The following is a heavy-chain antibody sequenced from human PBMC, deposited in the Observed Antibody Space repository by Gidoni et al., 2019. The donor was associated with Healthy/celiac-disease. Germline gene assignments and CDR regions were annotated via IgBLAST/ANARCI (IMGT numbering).Heavy chain of an antibody. Sequence: EVQLVESGGGLVQPGRSLRLSCTASGFTFGDYAMSWFRQAPGKGLEWVGFIRSKAYGGTTEYAASVKGRFTISRDDSKSIAYLQMNSLKTEDTAVYYCTRDTYSSGWYAVDYWGQGTLVTVSS. CDR3: TRDTYSSGWYAVDY. CDR1: GFTFGDYA. D-gene: IGHD6-19*01. J-gene: IGHJ4*02. CDR2: IRSKAYGGTT. V-gene: IGHV3-49*03.